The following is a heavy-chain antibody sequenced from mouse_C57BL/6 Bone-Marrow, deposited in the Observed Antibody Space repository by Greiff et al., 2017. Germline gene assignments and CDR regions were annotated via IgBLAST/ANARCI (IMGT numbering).Heavy chain of an antibody. CDR1: GYTFTSYW. CDR2: IYPGNSDT. J-gene: IGHJ2*01. V-gene: IGHV1-5*01. D-gene: IGHD2-3*01. Sequence: EVQLQQSGTVLARPGASVKMSCKTSGYTFTSYWMHWVKQRPGQGLEWIGAIYPGNSDTSYNQKFKGKAKLTAVTSASTAYMELSSLTNEDSAVYYCTRTIYDGYYVDYCDYWGQGTTLTVSS. CDR3: TRTIYDGYYVDYCDY.